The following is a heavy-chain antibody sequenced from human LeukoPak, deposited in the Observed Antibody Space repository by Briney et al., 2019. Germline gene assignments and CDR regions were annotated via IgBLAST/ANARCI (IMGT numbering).Heavy chain of an antibody. V-gene: IGHV3-7*05. CDR1: GFNLNSYW. D-gene: IGHD2/OR15-2a*01. J-gene: IGHJ4*02. CDR3: TTFYSRLPDY. Sequence: GGALRLSCAASGFNLNSYWISGVRQAPGKGLEWLANINQGGSEKYYVDSVKGRFTISRDNAKNSLYLQMNSLRAEDTAVYYCTTFYSRLPDYWGQGTLVTVSS. CDR2: INQGGSEK.